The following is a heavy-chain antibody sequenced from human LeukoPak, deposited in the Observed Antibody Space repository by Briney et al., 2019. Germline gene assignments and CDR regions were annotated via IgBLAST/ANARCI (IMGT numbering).Heavy chain of an antibody. CDR2: ISGSGGST. Sequence: GGSLRLSCAASGFTFSSYAMSWVRQAPGKGLEWVSAISGSGGSTYYADSVKGRFTISRDNSKNTLYPQMNSLRAEDTAVYYCAKVVSVVPAARRSVNGRDVWGQGTTVTVSS. D-gene: IGHD2-2*01. V-gene: IGHV3-23*01. CDR1: GFTFSSYA. J-gene: IGHJ6*02. CDR3: AKVVSVVPAARRSVNGRDV.